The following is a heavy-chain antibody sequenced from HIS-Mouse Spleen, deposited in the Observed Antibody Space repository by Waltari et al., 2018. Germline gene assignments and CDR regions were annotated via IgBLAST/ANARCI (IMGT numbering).Heavy chain of an antibody. J-gene: IGHJ3*02. CDR2: INPNSGGT. CDR1: GYTFTGYY. CDR3: ARESSSGWYAFDI. D-gene: IGHD6-19*01. Sequence: QVQLVQSGAEVKKPGASVKVSCKASGYTFTGYYMHWLRPAPGQGLGWMGWINPNSGGTNYAQKFQGRVTMTRDTSISTAYMELSRLRSDDTAVYYCARESSSGWYAFDIWGQGTMVTVSS. V-gene: IGHV1-2*02.